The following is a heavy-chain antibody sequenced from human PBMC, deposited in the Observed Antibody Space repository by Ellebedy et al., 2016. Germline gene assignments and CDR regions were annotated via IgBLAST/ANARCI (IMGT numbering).Heavy chain of an antibody. Sequence: GESLKISXGTSGFSIDGYEMSWVRQTPDKGLEWLALISEDGGTRSYSDYVKGRFSISRNIPNNTLYLHMDSLKSEDSAVYFCASGFEYGGLSPFQDWGQGTLVTVSS. J-gene: IGHJ4*02. CDR3: ASGFEYGGLSPFQD. D-gene: IGHD4-23*01. V-gene: IGHV3-30*03. CDR2: ISEDGGTR. CDR1: GFSIDGYE.